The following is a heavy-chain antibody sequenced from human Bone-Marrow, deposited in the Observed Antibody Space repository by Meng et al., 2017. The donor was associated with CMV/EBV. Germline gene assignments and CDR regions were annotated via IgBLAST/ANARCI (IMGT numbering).Heavy chain of an antibody. D-gene: IGHD1-7*01. V-gene: IGHV3-21*01. CDR2: ISSSSSYI. CDR1: GFTFSSYS. CDR3: ARDKLIDNWNYVFYYYYGMDV. Sequence: GESLKISCAASGFTFSSYSMNWVRQAPGKGLEWVSSISSSSSYIYYADSVKGRFTISRDNAKNSLYLQMNSLRAEDTAVYYCARDKLIDNWNYVFYYYYGMDVWGQGTTVTVSS. J-gene: IGHJ6*02.